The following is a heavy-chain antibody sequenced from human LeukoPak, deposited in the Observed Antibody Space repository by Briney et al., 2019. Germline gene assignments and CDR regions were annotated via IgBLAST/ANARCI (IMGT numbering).Heavy chain of an antibody. J-gene: IGHJ4*02. Sequence: ASVKVSCKASGYTFTGYYMHWVRQAPGQGLEWMGWINPNSGGTNYAQKFQGRVTMTRDTSISTAYMELSRLRSDDTAVYYCARGYYYDSSGYYRTGEGFDYWGQGTLVTVSS. D-gene: IGHD3-22*01. CDR2: INPNSGGT. V-gene: IGHV1-2*02. CDR3: ARGYYYDSSGYYRTGEGFDY. CDR1: GYTFTGYY.